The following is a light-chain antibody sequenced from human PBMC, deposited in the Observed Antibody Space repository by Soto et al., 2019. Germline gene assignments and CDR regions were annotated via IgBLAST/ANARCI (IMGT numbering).Light chain of an antibody. J-gene: IGLJ2*01. CDR1: TGAVTSGHY. CDR3: LLVYSGPLV. CDR2: DTS. Sequence: QAVVTQESSLTVSPGGTVTLTCGSSTGAVTSGHYPYWFQQKPGQAPRALIYDTSNKHSLTPARFSGSPLGGKAALTLSGAQPEDEAEYYCLLVYSGPLVFGGGTKVTVL. V-gene: IGLV7-46*01.